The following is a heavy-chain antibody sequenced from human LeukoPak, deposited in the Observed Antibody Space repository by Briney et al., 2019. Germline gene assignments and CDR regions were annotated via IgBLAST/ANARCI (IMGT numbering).Heavy chain of an antibody. CDR1: GGSISSGGYY. CDR2: IYYSGST. V-gene: IGHV4-31*03. CDR3: ARGHDFWSGYWVNWFDP. J-gene: IGHJ5*02. Sequence: KTSETLSLTCTVSGGSISSGGYYWGWIRQHPGKGLEWIGYIYYSGSTYYNPSLKSRVTISVDTSKNQFSLKLSSVTAADTAVYYCARGHDFWSGYWVNWFDPWGQGTLVTVSS. D-gene: IGHD3-3*01.